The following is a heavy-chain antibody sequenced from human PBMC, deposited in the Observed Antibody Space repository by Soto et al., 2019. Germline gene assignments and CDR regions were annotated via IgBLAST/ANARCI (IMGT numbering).Heavy chain of an antibody. Sequence: PGGSLRLSCAASGFTFSSYSMNWVRQAPGKGLEWVSYISSSSSTIYYADSVKGRFTISRDNAKNSLYLQMNSLRDEDTAVYYCARENLLTTVNYYYGMDVWGQGTTVTVSS. V-gene: IGHV3-48*02. CDR3: ARENLLTTVNYYYGMDV. CDR2: ISSSSSTI. D-gene: IGHD4-4*01. CDR1: GFTFSSYS. J-gene: IGHJ6*02.